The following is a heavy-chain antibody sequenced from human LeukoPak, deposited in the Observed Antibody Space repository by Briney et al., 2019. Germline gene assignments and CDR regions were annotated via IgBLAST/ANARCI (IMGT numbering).Heavy chain of an antibody. J-gene: IGHJ6*04. CDR1: GFTFSNYW. V-gene: IGHV3-74*01. CDR3: ARDRCSGTSCSLGFPDV. CDR2: MNSDGRST. D-gene: IGHD2-2*01. Sequence: PGGSLRLSCAASGFTFSNYWMHWVRQAPGKGLVWVSRMNSDGRSTSYADSVKGRFTISRDNAKNTLYLQMNSLRAEDTAVYYCARDRCSGTSCSLGFPDVWGKGTTVTVSS.